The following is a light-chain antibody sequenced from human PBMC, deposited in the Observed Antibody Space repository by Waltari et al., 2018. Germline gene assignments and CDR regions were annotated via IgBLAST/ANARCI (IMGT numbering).Light chain of an antibody. CDR1: SGRTASHY. Sequence: NFMLTQPHSVSASPGKTVTISCTRSSGRTASHYVQWYQQRPGSAPTTVIYEDNQRPSGVPDRFSGSIDSSSNSASLTISGLKTEDEADYYCQSYDSTIVVFGGGTKLTVL. V-gene: IGLV6-57*03. CDR3: QSYDSTIVV. J-gene: IGLJ2*01. CDR2: EDN.